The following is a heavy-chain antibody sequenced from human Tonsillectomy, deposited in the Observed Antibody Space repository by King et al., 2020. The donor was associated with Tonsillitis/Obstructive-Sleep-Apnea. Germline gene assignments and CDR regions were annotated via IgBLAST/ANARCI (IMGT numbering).Heavy chain of an antibody. D-gene: IGHD6-6*01. J-gene: IGHJ6*03. CDR1: GFSLSNARMG. Sequence: VTLKESGPVLVKPTETLTLTCTVSGFSLSNARMGVSWIRQPPGKALEWLAHIFSNDENSYSTSLESRLTISKDTSRSQVVLTMTNMDPVDTATYYCARAPSSSYFYYYYMDVWGKGTTVTVSS. CDR2: IFSNDEN. V-gene: IGHV2-26*01. CDR3: ARAPSSSYFYYYYMDV.